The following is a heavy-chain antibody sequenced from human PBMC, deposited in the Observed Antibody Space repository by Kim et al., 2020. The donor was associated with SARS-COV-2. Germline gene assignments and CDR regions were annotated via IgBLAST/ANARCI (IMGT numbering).Heavy chain of an antibody. CDR1: GFAFSTSW. D-gene: IGHD3-22*01. CDR3: ARDPYDSSGYGAFDY. Sequence: GGSLRLSCVGSGFAFSTSWMTWVRQVPGKGLEWVANIKEDGRDTYYGDSVKGRFTISRDNAKSSLYLQMNSLRAEDTAVYYCARDPYDSSGYGAFDYWG. J-gene: IGHJ4*01. CDR2: IKEDGRDT. V-gene: IGHV3-7*01.